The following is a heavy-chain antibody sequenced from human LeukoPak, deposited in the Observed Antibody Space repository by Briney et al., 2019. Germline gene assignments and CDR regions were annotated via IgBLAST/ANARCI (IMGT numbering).Heavy chain of an antibody. CDR1: GYTFTSYG. CDR2: ISAYNGKT. J-gene: IGHJ4*02. Sequence: GASVKVSCKASGYTFTSYGISWVRQAPGQGLEWMGWISAYNGKTNYAQKLQGRVTMTTDTSTSTAYMELRSLRSDDTAVYYCARDWFEDYGSGSYYKGGRCYYWGQGTLVTVSS. V-gene: IGHV1-18*01. CDR3: ARDWFEDYGSGSYYKGGRCYY. D-gene: IGHD3-10*01.